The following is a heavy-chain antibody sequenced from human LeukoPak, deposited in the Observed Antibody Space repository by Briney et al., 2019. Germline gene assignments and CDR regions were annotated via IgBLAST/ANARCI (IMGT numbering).Heavy chain of an antibody. CDR1: GGSISSYY. J-gene: IGHJ4*02. D-gene: IGHD6-13*01. CDR2: ISYSGNT. V-gene: IGHV4-59*08. Sequence: KPSETLSLTCTVSGGSISSYYWSWIRQPPGKGLEWIGYISYSGNTNYNPSLKSRVTISVDTSKNQFSLKLTSVTAADTAVYYCARKGGYIAPLALWGQGTLVTVSA. CDR3: ARKGGYIAPLAL.